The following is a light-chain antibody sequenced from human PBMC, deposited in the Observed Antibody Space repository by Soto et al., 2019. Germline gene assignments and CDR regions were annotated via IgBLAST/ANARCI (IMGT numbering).Light chain of an antibody. CDR1: QSISSW. CDR3: QQYENYWT. Sequence: DFQMTQSPSTLSATAGDRVTITCRASQSISSWLAWYQHKPGKAPKLLIYDASNLDSGVPSRLSGSGSGTEFSITIRNLQPDDCATYYCQQYENYWTFGQGTKVDIK. V-gene: IGKV1-5*01. J-gene: IGKJ1*01. CDR2: DAS.